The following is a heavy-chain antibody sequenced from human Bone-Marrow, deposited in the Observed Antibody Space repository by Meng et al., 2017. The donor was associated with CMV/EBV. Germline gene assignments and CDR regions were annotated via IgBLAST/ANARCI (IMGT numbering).Heavy chain of an antibody. V-gene: IGHV4-61*01. CDR1: GGSVSSGSYY. CDR3: ARSETMALDFDY. CDR2: IYYSGST. D-gene: IGHD3-10*01. J-gene: IGHJ4*02. Sequence: SETLSLTCTVSGGSVSSGSYYWSWIRQPPGKGLEWMGYIYYSGSTNYNPSLKSRVTISVDTSKNQFSLKLSSVTAADTAVYYCARSETMALDFDYWGQATLVTVAS.